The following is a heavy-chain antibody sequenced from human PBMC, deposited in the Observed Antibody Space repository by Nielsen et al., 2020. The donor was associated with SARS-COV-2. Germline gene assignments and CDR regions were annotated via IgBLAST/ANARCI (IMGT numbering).Heavy chain of an antibody. J-gene: IGHJ6*02. V-gene: IGHV4-34*01. CDR3: AKNRGRGYSSGLDV. D-gene: IGHD6-19*01. CDR2: INHSGST. Sequence: WIRQPPGKGLEWIGEINHSGSTNYNPSLKSRIAILVNTSRNQFSLRLSSVTAADTAVYFCAKNRGRGYSSGLDVWGQGTTVTVSS.